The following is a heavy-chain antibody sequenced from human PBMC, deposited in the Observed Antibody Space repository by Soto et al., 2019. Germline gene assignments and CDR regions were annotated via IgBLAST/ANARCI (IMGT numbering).Heavy chain of an antibody. CDR2: INAGNGNT. CDR3: ARAPLGIIVAPDF. J-gene: IGHJ4*02. CDR1: GYTFTSYA. Sequence: GASVKVSCKASGYTFTSYAMHWVRQAPGQRLEWMGWINAGNGNTKYSQKFQGRVTVSTDTSITTTYMELSSLTSDGTAVYYCARAPLGIIVAPDFWGQGTLVSVPQ. D-gene: IGHD3-22*01. V-gene: IGHV1-3*01.